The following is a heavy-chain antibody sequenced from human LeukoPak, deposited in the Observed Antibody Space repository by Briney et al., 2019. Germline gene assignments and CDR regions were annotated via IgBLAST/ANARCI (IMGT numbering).Heavy chain of an antibody. CDR2: INPGGGST. CDR1: GYTFTSYY. Sequence: ASVKVSCKASGYTFTSYYMHWVRQAPGQGLEWMGIINPGGGSTSYAQKFQGRVTMTRDTSTSTVYMELSSLRSEDTAMYYCARDKGIAAKFDYWGQGTLVTVSS. CDR3: ARDKGIAAKFDY. J-gene: IGHJ4*02. V-gene: IGHV1-46*01. D-gene: IGHD6-25*01.